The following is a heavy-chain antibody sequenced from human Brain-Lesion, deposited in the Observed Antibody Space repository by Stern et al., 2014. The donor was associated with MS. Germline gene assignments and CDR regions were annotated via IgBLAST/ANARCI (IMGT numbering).Heavy chain of an antibody. J-gene: IGHJ5*02. D-gene: IGHD2-15*01. CDR3: AGEEDIRYCSGGSCTGNWFDP. Sequence: QLQLQESGPGLVKPSETLSLTCTVAGGSVSSTSYAWAWIRQPPGKGLEWIGTIYYSGNTYYSPSLQSRLTLSLENSKNQFSLPLRSVTAADTAVYYCAGEEDIRYCSGGSCTGNWFDPWGQGTLVTVSS. CDR2: IYYSGNT. V-gene: IGHV4-39*01. CDR1: GGSVSSTSYA.